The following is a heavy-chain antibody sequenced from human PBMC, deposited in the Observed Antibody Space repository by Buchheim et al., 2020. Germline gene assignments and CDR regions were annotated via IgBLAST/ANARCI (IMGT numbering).Heavy chain of an antibody. Sequence: EVQLVESGGGLVQPRGSLRLSCAASGFTFSSYSMNWVRQAPGKGLEWVSYISSSSATKHYSDSVKGRFTISRDNAKNSLYLQMNSLRAEDTAVYYCAREGPVITAPRGWFDPWGQGTL. J-gene: IGHJ5*02. CDR2: ISSSSATK. V-gene: IGHV3-48*01. CDR3: AREGPVITAPRGWFDP. D-gene: IGHD3-22*01. CDR1: GFTFSSYS.